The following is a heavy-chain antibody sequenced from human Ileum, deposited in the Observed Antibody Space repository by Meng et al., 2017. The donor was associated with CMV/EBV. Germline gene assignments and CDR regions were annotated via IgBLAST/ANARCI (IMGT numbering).Heavy chain of an antibody. Sequence: SGFTLSDFWMHWVRQAPGKGLVWVSRINGDGTRTAYADSVKGRFTISRDNAKNTVYLQMNSLRDDDTAVYYCVRPGYIYGQGLDDYWGQGALVTVSS. CDR2: INGDGTRT. V-gene: IGHV3-74*01. CDR3: VRPGYIYGQGLDDY. D-gene: IGHD5-18*01. J-gene: IGHJ4*02. CDR1: GFTLSDFW.